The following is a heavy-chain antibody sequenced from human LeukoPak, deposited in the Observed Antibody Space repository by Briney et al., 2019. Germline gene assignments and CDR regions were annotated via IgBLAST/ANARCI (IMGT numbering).Heavy chain of an antibody. Sequence: PSETLSLTCTVSGGSISSYYWSWIRQPPGKGLEWIGYIYYSGSTNYNPSLKSRVAISVDTSKNQFSLKLSSVTAADTAVYYCATTSTGDYYYYYKDVWGKGTTVTVSS. CDR1: GGSISSYY. J-gene: IGHJ6*03. CDR3: ATTSTGDYYYYYKDV. V-gene: IGHV4-59*01. CDR2: IYYSGST. D-gene: IGHD2-8*02.